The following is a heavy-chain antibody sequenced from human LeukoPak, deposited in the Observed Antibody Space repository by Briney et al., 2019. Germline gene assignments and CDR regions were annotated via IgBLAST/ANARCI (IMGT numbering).Heavy chain of an antibody. J-gene: IGHJ4*02. CDR3: AMKYSSGYSYFDY. V-gene: IGHV5-51*01. CDR2: IYPGDSDT. CDR1: GYSFTSYW. Sequence: GESLKISCKGSGYSFTSYWIGWVRQLPGKGLEWMGIIYPGDSDTRYSPSFQGQVTISADKSISTAYLQWSSLKASDTAMYYCAMKYSSGYSYFDYWGQGTLVTVSS. D-gene: IGHD3-22*01.